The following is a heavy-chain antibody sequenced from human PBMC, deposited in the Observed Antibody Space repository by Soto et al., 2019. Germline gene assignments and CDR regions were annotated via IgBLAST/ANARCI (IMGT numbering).Heavy chain of an antibody. Sequence: QVQMVQSGAEVKKPGSSVKVSCKASGGSFSRYAISWVRQAPGQGLEWMGGIIPLIGSPYYAPKFQGRLTITADESTNTAYMELSRLRSLDTAVYYCARDHEFWGQGTLVTVSS. CDR2: IIPLIGSP. V-gene: IGHV1-69*01. CDR3: ARDHEF. D-gene: IGHD3-10*01. J-gene: IGHJ4*02. CDR1: GGSFSRYA.